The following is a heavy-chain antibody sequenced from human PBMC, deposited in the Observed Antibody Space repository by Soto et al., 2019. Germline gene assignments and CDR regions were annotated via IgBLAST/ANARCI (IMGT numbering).Heavy chain of an antibody. J-gene: IGHJ3*02. D-gene: IGHD3-22*01. V-gene: IGHV1-2*04. Sequence: ASVKVSCKASGYTLTGYHMHWVRQAPGQGLEWMGWINPNSGGTNYAQKFQGWVTMTRDTSISTAYMELSRLRSDDTAVYYCARAPPDYYDSSGYAFDIWGQGTMVTVSS. CDR1: GYTLTGYH. CDR3: ARAPPDYYDSSGYAFDI. CDR2: INPNSGGT.